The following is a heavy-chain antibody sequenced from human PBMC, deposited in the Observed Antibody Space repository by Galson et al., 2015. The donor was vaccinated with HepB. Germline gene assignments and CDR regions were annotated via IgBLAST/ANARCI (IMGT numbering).Heavy chain of an antibody. CDR3: ATTYYYDSSGYLSAFDI. V-gene: IGHV1-18*04. J-gene: IGHJ3*02. Sequence: SVKVSCKASGYTFTSYGISWVRQAPGQGLEWMGWISAYNGNTNYAQKLQGRVTMTTDTSTSTAYMELRSLRSDDTAVYYCATTYYYDSSGYLSAFDIWGQGTMVTVSS. CDR1: GYTFTSYG. CDR2: ISAYNGNT. D-gene: IGHD3-22*01.